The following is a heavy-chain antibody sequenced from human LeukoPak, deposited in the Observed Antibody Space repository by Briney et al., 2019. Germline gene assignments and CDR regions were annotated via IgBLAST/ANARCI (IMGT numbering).Heavy chain of an antibody. CDR1: GFTFSSYG. D-gene: IGHD3-10*01. CDR3: ALHGWGGYFQE. CDR2: ISYDGSNK. Sequence: GGSLRLSCAASGFTFSSYGMSWVRQAPGKGLEWVAVISYDGSNKYYADSVKGRFTISRDNSKNTLYLQMNSLRAEDTAVYYCALHGWGGYFQEWGQGTLVTVSS. J-gene: IGHJ1*01. V-gene: IGHV3-30*03.